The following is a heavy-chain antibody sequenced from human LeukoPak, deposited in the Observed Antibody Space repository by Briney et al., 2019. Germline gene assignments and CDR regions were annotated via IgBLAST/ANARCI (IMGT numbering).Heavy chain of an antibody. D-gene: IGHD1-1*01. Sequence: PSETLSLTCTVSGGSISGYYWTWIRHPPEKRLEWIGYIYHSGNTNYNPSLKGRVTISLDMSKNQFSLKLTSVTAADTAVYYCARRTTVAPEYHFGSWGQGILVTVSS. J-gene: IGHJ4*02. CDR2: IYHSGNT. CDR1: GGSISGYY. CDR3: ARRTTVAPEYHFGS. V-gene: IGHV4-59*08.